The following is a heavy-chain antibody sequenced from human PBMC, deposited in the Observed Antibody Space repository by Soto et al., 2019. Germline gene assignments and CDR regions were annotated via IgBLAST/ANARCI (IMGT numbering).Heavy chain of an antibody. V-gene: IGHV1-24*01. J-gene: IGHJ4*02. D-gene: IGHD3-3*01. CDR1: GYTLTELS. CDR3: ATSLREFWSGYYTDRGAGYFDY. CDR2: FDPEDGET. Sequence: ASLKVSCKVSGYTLTELSMHWVRQAPGKGLEWMGGFDPEDGETIYAQKFQGRVTMTEDTSTDTAYMELSSLRSVDTAVYYCATSLREFWSGYYTDRGAGYFDYWGQGTLVTVSS.